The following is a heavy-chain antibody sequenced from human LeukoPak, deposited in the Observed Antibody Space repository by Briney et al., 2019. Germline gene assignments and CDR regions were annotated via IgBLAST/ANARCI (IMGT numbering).Heavy chain of an antibody. CDR3: AVDGDYGEDF. D-gene: IGHD3-16*01. CDR1: GDTFRSHA. Sequence: ASVKVSCEPSGDTFRSHAINWVRQAPGQRLEWMGWISSCTGTPQYAQKFQGRLSMTTDTSTKTAYMELRSLTSDDTAVYYCAVDGDYGEDFWGQGTLVAVSS. CDR2: ISSCTGTP. J-gene: IGHJ1*01. V-gene: IGHV1-18*04.